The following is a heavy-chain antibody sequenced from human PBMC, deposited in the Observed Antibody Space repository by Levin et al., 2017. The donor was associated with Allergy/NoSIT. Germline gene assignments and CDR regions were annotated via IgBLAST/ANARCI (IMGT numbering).Heavy chain of an antibody. CDR1: GYSFTNYW. J-gene: IGHJ2*01. Sequence: GESLKISCKGSGYSFTNYWIGWVRQMPGKGLEWMGVIYPGDSDTRYSPSFQGQVTISADKSISTAYLQWSSLKASDTAMYYCARRIVLDYYDSSGTYWYFDLWAVAPWSLSPQ. D-gene: IGHD3-22*01. CDR2: IYPGDSDT. V-gene: IGHV5-51*01. CDR3: ARRIVLDYYDSSGTYWYFDL.